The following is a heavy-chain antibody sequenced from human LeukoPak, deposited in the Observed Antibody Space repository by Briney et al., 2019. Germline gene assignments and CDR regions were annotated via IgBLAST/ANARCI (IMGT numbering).Heavy chain of an antibody. J-gene: IGHJ6*02. CDR1: GGSISFYY. CDR2: IFTSGST. D-gene: IGHD2-15*01. Sequence: RPSETLSLTCTVSGGSISFYYWSWIRQPPGKRLEWIGYIFTSGSTSYNPSLKSRVTISVDTSKNQFSLKLSSVTAADTAVYYCARIDGYCSGDSCYGSFGYYYYYGMDVWGQGTTVTVSS. CDR3: ARIDGYCSGDSCYGSFGYYYYYGMDV. V-gene: IGHV4-4*09.